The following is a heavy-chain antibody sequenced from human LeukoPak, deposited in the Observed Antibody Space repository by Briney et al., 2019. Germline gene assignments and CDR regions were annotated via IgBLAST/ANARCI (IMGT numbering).Heavy chain of an antibody. CDR1: GFTFSSYP. CDR2: ISGSGGST. D-gene: IGHD3-10*01. V-gene: IGHV3-23*01. CDR3: AKHMVRGVTYFDY. Sequence: GGSLRLPCPASGFTFSSYPMSWVGRPPGRGLEWVSAISGSGGSTYYADSVKGRFTISRDNSKNTLYLQLNSLRAEDTAVYYCAKHMVRGVTYFDYWGQGTLVTVSS. J-gene: IGHJ4*02.